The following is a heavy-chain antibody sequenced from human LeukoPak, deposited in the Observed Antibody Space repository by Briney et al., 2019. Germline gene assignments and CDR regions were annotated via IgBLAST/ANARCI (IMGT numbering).Heavy chain of an antibody. CDR3: ARSGSYSQYFQH. D-gene: IGHD1-26*01. CDR2: IYYSGST. Sequence: SETLSLTCTVSGGSISSSSYYWGWIRQPPGKGLEWIGSIYYSGSTYYNPSLKSRVTISVDTSKNQFSLELSSVTAADTAVYYCARSGSYSQYFQHWGQGTLVTVSS. CDR1: GGSISSSSYY. V-gene: IGHV4-39*01. J-gene: IGHJ1*01.